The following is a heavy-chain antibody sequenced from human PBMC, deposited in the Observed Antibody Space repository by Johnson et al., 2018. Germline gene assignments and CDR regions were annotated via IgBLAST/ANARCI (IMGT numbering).Heavy chain of an antibody. CDR3: ARDQGHLMGVWSGYEYNYMDV. CDR2: ISSNGGST. V-gene: IGHV3-64*01. D-gene: IGHD3-3*01. Sequence: EVQLLESGGGLVQPGGSLRLSCAASGFTFSSYAMHWVRQAPGKGLEYVSAISSNGGSTYYANSVKGRFTISRDNSKNTLYLQRGSLGAEDMAVDYWARDQGHLMGVWSGYEYNYMDVWGKGTTVTVSS. CDR1: GFTFSSYA. J-gene: IGHJ6*03.